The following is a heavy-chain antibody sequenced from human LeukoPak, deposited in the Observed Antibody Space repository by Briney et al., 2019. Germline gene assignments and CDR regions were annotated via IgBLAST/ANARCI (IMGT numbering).Heavy chain of an antibody. V-gene: IGHV4-34*01. CDR2: INHSGST. CDR3: ARLGYYGSGSYYNRHYYYYGMDV. CDR1: GGSFSGYY. Sequence: SETLSLTCAVYGGSFSGYYWSWIRQPPGKGLEWIGEINHSGSTNYNPSLKSRVTISVDTSKNQFSLKLSSVTAAVTAVYYCARLGYYGSGSYYNRHYYYYGMDVWGQGTTVTVSS. J-gene: IGHJ6*02. D-gene: IGHD3-10*01.